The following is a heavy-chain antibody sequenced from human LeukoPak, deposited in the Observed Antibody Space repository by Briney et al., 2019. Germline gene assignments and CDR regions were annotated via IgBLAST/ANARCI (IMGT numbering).Heavy chain of an antibody. D-gene: IGHD3-10*01. CDR3: ASSQYYYGSGIDY. V-gene: IGHV1-8*01. Sequence: ASVKVSCKASGYAFNIYDINWVRQATGHGLEWMGWMNPDSGNTGFAQKFQGRVTMTRNTSITTAYMELSSLRSEDTAVYYCASSQYYYGSGIDYWGQGTLVAVSS. CDR2: MNPDSGNT. J-gene: IGHJ4*02. CDR1: GYAFNIYD.